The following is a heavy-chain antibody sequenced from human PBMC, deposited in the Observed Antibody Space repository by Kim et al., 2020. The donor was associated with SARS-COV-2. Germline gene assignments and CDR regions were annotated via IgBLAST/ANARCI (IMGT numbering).Heavy chain of an antibody. CDR1: GFTFSSYE. CDR2: ISSSGSTI. J-gene: IGHJ6*02. V-gene: IGHV3-48*03. Sequence: GGSLRLSCAASGFTFSSYEMNWVRQAPGKGLEWVSYISSSGSTIYYADSVKGRFTISRDNAKNSLYLQMNSLRAEDTAVYYCAICITMIVVVITRYYGMDVWGQGTTVTVSS. CDR3: AICITMIVVVITRYYGMDV. D-gene: IGHD3-22*01.